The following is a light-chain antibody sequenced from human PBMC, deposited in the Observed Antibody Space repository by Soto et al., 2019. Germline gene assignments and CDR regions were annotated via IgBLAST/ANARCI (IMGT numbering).Light chain of an antibody. Sequence: EIVLTQSPATLSLSPGERATLSCRASQSVSTYLIWYQQKPGQAPRLLIYDASNMATGIPARFSGSGSGTDFTLTISSLGPEDFAVYYCQQRSNWPRTFGQGTKVEIK. CDR1: QSVSTY. V-gene: IGKV3-11*01. CDR3: QQRSNWPRT. CDR2: DAS. J-gene: IGKJ1*01.